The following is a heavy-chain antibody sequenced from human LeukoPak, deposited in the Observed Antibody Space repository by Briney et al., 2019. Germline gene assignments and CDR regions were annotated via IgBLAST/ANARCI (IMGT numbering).Heavy chain of an antibody. CDR3: ARGRGWGTFDI. CDR1: GFTFSSYD. CDR2: IGTAGDT. Sequence: GGSLRLSCAASGFTFSSYDMHWVRQGTGKGLEWVSAIGTAGDTYYPGSVKGRFTTSRENAKNSLYLQMNSLRVGDTAVYYCARGRGWGTFDIWGQGQWSPSLQ. D-gene: IGHD3-10*01. J-gene: IGHJ3*02. V-gene: IGHV3-13*04.